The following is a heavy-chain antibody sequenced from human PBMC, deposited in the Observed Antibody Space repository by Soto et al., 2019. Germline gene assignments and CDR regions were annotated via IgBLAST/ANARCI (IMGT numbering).Heavy chain of an antibody. V-gene: IGHV3-21*01. J-gene: IGHJ5*02. CDR3: ARVLRGWFDP. CDR2: ISRSRDYI. CDR1: GFTFTTYT. Sequence: PGGSLRLSCAASGFTFTTYTMYWVRQAPGKGLEWVASISRSRDYIYYADSVKGRFTISRDNANNSVYLQMNSLRAEDTAVYYCARVLRGWFDPWGQGTPVTVSS.